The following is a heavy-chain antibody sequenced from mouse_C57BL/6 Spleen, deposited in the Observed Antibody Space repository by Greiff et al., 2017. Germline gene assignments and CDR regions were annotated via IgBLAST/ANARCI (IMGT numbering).Heavy chain of an antibody. Sequence: QVQLKQPGAELVKPGASVKMSCKASGYTFTSYWITWVKQRPGQGLEWIGDIYPGSGSTNYNEKFQSKATLTVDPSSSTSYMQLSSLTSEDSAVDYCARRYVNCGYLDDWGQGTSLTVSS. V-gene: IGHV1-55*01. D-gene: IGHD2-10*02. J-gene: IGHJ2*02. CDR2: IYPGSGST. CDR1: GYTFTSYW. CDR3: ARRYVNCGYLDD.